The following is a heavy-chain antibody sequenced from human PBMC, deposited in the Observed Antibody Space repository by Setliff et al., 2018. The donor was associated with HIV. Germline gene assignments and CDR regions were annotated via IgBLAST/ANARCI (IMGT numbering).Heavy chain of an antibody. J-gene: IGHJ3*01. CDR2: ISSSGSHT. V-gene: IGHV3-11*03. D-gene: IGHD2-15*01. Sequence: FIFSDYWMNWVRQTPGKGLEWVSYISSSGSHTYYADSVKGRFTISRDNAKNSLYLQMNSLSAEDTAVYYCARLGHCYGGGCNFDTFDVWGQGTMVTVSS. CDR3: ARLGHCYGGGCNFDTFDV. CDR1: FIFSDYW.